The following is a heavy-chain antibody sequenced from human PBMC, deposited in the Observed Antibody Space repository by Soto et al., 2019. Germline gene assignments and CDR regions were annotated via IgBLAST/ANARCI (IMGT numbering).Heavy chain of an antibody. CDR1: GFTFSSYA. Sequence: GGSLRLSCAASGFTFSSYAMSWVRQAPGKGLEWVSAISGSGGSTYYADSVKCRFTSSRDNSKNTLYLQMNSLRAEDTAVYYCPKAIAARVVYYYGMDVWGQGTTVTVSS. D-gene: IGHD6-6*01. CDR2: ISGSGGST. J-gene: IGHJ6*02. CDR3: PKAIAARVVYYYGMDV. V-gene: IGHV3-23*01.